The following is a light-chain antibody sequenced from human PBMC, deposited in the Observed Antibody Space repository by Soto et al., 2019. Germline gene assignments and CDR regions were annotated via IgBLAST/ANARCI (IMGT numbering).Light chain of an antibody. Sequence: EIVLTQSPGTLSLSPGERATLSCRASQSVSSSYLAWYQQKAGQAPRLLIYGASNRATGIPDRFSGGGSGTDFSLTISRLEPEDSAVYYCQQYGTSLTWTFGQGTGGYQ. V-gene: IGKV3-20*01. J-gene: IGKJ1*01. CDR2: GAS. CDR1: QSVSSSY. CDR3: QQYGTSLTWT.